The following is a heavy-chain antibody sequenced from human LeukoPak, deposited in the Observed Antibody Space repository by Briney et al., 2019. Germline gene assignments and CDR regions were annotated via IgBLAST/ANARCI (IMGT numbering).Heavy chain of an antibody. CDR2: VDHRGII. Sequence: PSETLSLTCAVYSTSFNDYYWSWLRQSPGKGLEWIGEVDHRGIINYNPSLKSRITISADTSKSHFSLNLTSVTAADTAVYYCARRQLWLLWYFDYRGQGTPVTVSS. V-gene: IGHV4-34*01. J-gene: IGHJ4*02. CDR1: STSFNDYY. CDR3: ARRQLWLLWYFDY. D-gene: IGHD5-18*01.